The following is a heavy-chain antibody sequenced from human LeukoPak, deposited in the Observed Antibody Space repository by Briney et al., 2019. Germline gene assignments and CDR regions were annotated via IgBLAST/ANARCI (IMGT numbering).Heavy chain of an antibody. Sequence: GSLRLSCIVSGLRFRSYVMNWVRQPPGKGLEWVAAISSTSSYKYYAESVEGRFTISRDNAKNSLFLQMNSLRAGDTALYFCAAEDIVATPPFYWGQGTLVAVSS. V-gene: IGHV3-21*01. CDR2: ISSTSSYK. CDR3: AAEDIVATPPFY. J-gene: IGHJ4*02. CDR1: GLRFRSYV. D-gene: IGHD5-12*01.